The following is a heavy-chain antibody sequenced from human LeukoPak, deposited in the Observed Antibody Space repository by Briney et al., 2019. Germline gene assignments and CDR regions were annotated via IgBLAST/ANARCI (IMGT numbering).Heavy chain of an antibody. CDR3: ARALGLGVPHD. CDR2: ISGYNGDT. Sequence: ASVKVSCKASGYTFTSYGISWVRQAPGQGLEWMGWISGYNGDTNYAQKFQGRVTMTTDTSADTAYMELRSLRSDDTAVYYCARALGLGVPHDWGPGSLITVSS. V-gene: IGHV1-18*01. CDR1: GYTFTSYG. J-gene: IGHJ4*02. D-gene: IGHD1-26*01.